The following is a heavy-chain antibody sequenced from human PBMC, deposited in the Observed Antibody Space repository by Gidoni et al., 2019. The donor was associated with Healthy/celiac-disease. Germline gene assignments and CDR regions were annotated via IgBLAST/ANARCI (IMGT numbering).Heavy chain of an antibody. V-gene: IGHV7-4-1*02. CDR2: INTNSGNP. Sequence: QVQLGQAGSEVKKPGASVKVSCKASGYTFSSYAMNWVRQAPGQGLEGMGWINTNSGNPTYAQGFTGRFVFSLDTSVSTAYLQISSLKAEDTAVYYCAAIAVAGVADAFDIWGQGTMVTVSS. D-gene: IGHD6-19*01. CDR1: GYTFSSYA. J-gene: IGHJ3*02. CDR3: AAIAVAGVADAFDI.